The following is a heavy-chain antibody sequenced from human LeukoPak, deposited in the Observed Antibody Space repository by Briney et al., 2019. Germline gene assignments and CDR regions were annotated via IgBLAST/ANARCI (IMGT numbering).Heavy chain of an antibody. Sequence: GGSLRLSCAASGFTFSSYAMSWVRQAPGKGLEWVSTISDSGGSTYYADSLKGRFTISRDNYKNSVDLQMNSLRAEDTAVYYCARDLMGIAYRGAFYYWGQGTLVTVSS. CDR3: ARDLMGIAYRGAFYY. D-gene: IGHD6-13*01. CDR2: ISDSGGST. J-gene: IGHJ4*02. V-gene: IGHV3-23*01. CDR1: GFTFSSYA.